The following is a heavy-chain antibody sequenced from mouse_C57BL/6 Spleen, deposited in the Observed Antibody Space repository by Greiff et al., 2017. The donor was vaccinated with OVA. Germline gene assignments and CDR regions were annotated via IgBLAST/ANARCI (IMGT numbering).Heavy chain of an antibody. CDR2: ISYDGSN. J-gene: IGHJ4*01. D-gene: IGHD2-5*01. CDR3: ARSYYSNSDYYAMDY. CDR1: GYSITSGYY. V-gene: IGHV3-6*01. Sequence: ESGPGLVKPSQSLSLTCSVTGYSITSGYYWNWIRQFPGNKLEWMGYISYDGSNNYNPSLKNRISITRDTSKNQFFLKLNSVTTEDTATYYCARSYYSNSDYYAMDYWGQGTSVTVSS.